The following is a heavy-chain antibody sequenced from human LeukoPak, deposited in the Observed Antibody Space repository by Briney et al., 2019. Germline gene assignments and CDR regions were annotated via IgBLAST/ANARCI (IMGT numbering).Heavy chain of an antibody. D-gene: IGHD3-16*01. J-gene: IGHJ3*01. CDR2: ISYDGSNK. Sequence: SGGSLRLSCAASGFTFSSYAMHWVRQAPGKGLEWVAVISYDGSNKYYADSVKGRFTISRDNSKNTLYLQMNSLRAEDTAVYYCARDVQYDYVSRFGFSLWGQGTMVTVSS. CDR1: GFTFSSYA. CDR3: ARDVQYDYVSRFGFSL. V-gene: IGHV3-30*04.